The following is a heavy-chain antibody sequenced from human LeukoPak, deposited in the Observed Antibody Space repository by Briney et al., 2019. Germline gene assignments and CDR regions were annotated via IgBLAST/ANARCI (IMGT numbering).Heavy chain of an antibody. CDR2: INHSGST. V-gene: IGHV4-34*01. CDR3: ARFPLPLDYYYYYMDV. Sequence: SETLSLTCAVYGGSFSGYYWSWIRQPPGKGLEWIGEINHSGSTNYNPSLKSRVTISVDTSKNQFSLKLSSVTAADTAVYYCARFPLPLDYYYYYMDVWGKGTTVTVSS. CDR1: GGSFSGYY. J-gene: IGHJ6*03.